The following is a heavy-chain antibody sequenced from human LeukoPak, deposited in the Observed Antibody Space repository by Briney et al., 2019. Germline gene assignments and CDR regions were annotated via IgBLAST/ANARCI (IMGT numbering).Heavy chain of an antibody. J-gene: IGHJ3*02. Sequence: SVKVSCKASGGTFSNYAISWVRQAPGQGLEWMGRIIPILGRIKYAQKFQGRVTITADKSTSTAYMELSSLRSEDTAVYYCARDADDYDILTGYSKGNAFDIWGQGTMVTVSS. V-gene: IGHV1-69*04. D-gene: IGHD3-9*01. CDR2: IIPILGRI. CDR1: GGTFSNYA. CDR3: ARDADDYDILTGYSKGNAFDI.